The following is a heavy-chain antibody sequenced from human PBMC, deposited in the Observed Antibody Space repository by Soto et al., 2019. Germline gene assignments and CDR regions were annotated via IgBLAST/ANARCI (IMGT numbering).Heavy chain of an antibody. V-gene: IGHV3-30-3*01. D-gene: IGHD4-17*01. CDR1: GFTFSTYA. CDR3: ARDRVRIPYYGNYGLEY. CDR2: ISHDGSNK. Sequence: GGSLRLSCAASGFTFSTYAVHWVRQAPGKGLEWVAAISHDGSNKYYADSVKGRFTISRDNSKNTLYLQMNSLRAEDTAVYYCARDRVRIPYYGNYGLEYWGQGTLVTVSS. J-gene: IGHJ4*02.